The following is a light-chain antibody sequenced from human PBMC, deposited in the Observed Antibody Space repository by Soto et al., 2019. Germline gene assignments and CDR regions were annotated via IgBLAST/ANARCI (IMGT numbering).Light chain of an antibody. CDR2: GAS. CDR1: QSVSSFY. CDR3: QQYGSSPFT. J-gene: IGKJ5*01. Sequence: EIVLTQSPGTLSLSPGVSATLSCRSRQSVSSFYLAWYQQKPGQAPRLLIYGASSRAIGIPDRFSGSGSGTDFTLTISRLEPEDFAVYYCQQYGSSPFTFGQGTRLEIK. V-gene: IGKV3-20*01.